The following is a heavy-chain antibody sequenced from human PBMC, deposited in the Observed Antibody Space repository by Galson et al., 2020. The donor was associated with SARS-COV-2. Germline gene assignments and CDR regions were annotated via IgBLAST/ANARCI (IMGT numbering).Heavy chain of an antibody. Sequence: SETLSLTCAVYGGSFSGTYWSWIGHPPGRGLKWFGKFNPSASTNYNPSPKIRSTIPVDTSKNHFSLKLSSVTAADTAVYYCAREENFFLVVTATRMCYFDYWGRGTLATVSS. V-gene: IGHV4-34*01. CDR1: GGSFSGTY. D-gene: IGHD2-21*02. CDR2: FNPSAST. J-gene: IGHJ4*02. CDR3: AREENFFLVVTATRMCYFDY.